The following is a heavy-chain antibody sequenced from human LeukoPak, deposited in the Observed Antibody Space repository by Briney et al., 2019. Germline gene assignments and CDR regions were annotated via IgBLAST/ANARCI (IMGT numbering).Heavy chain of an antibody. V-gene: IGHV3-9*01. CDR3: AKGGGYSNGGDY. CDR1: GFTFDDYA. D-gene: IGHD5-18*01. CDR2: ISWSSGGI. J-gene: IGHJ4*02. Sequence: GGSLRLSCAASGFTFDDYAMHWVRQAPGKGLEWVSGISWSSGGIGYADSVKGRFTISRDNSKNTLYLQMNSLRAEDTAVYYCAKGGGYSNGGDYWGQGTLVTVSS.